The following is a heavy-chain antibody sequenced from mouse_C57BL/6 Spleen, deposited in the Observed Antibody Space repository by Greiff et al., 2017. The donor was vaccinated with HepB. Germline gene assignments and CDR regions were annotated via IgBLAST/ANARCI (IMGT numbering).Heavy chain of an antibody. CDR2: INYDGSST. Sequence: EVKLMDSEGGLVQPGSSMKLSCTASGFTFSDYYMAWVRQVPEKGLEWVANINYDGSSTYYLDSLKSRFIISRDNAKNILYLQMSSLKSEDTATYYCARAPRRYPFDYWGQGTTLTVSS. CDR1: GFTFSDYY. CDR3: ARAPRRYPFDY. J-gene: IGHJ2*01. V-gene: IGHV5-16*01. D-gene: IGHD2-14*01.